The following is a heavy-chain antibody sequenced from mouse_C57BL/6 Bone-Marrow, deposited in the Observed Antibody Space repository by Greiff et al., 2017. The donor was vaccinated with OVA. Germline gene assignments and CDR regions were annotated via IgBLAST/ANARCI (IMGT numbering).Heavy chain of an antibody. D-gene: IGHD2-1*01. CDR2: IYPSDSYT. J-gene: IGHJ4*01. Sequence: QVQLQQPGAELVMPGASVKLSCKASGYTFTSYWMHWVKQRPGQGLEWIGEIYPSDSYTNYNQKFKGKATLTVDKSSSTAYMQLSSLTSEASAVYYCARSYGNAMDYWGQGTSVTVSS. V-gene: IGHV1-69*01. CDR3: ARSYGNAMDY. CDR1: GYTFTSYW.